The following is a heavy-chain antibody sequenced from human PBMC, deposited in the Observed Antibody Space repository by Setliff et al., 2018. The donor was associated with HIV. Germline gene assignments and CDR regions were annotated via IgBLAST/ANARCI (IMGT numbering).Heavy chain of an antibody. D-gene: IGHD4-17*01. V-gene: IGHV5-51*01. CDR2: IYPGDSDI. CDR1: RYSFTNYW. CDR3: ATSDYGGNSGHFQH. Sequence: PGESLKISCKGSRYSFTNYWIGWVRQMPGKGLEWMGIIYPGDSDIRYSPSFQGQVTISAHKSITTAYLQWRSLKASDTAMYYCATSDYGGNSGHFQHWGQGTLVTVSS. J-gene: IGHJ1*01.